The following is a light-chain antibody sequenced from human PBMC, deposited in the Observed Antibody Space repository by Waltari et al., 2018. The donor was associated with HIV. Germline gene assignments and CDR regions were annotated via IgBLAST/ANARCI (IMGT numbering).Light chain of an antibody. V-gene: IGLV1-51*01. Sequence: QSVLTQPTSVSAALGQTVTITFSGTSSTFGNDNLPWYQQVTGAAPKLVLYDNNERPSGIRDRFSGSKSGTSATLDSSGLQPGDEADYYCGTWYSGKNVWVFGGGTKLTVL. CDR1: SSTFGNDN. CDR2: DNN. CDR3: GTWYSGKNVWV. J-gene: IGLJ3*02.